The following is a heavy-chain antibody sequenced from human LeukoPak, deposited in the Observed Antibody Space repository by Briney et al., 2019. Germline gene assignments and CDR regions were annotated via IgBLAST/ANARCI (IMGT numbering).Heavy chain of an antibody. V-gene: IGHV3-21*01. Sequence: GGSLRLSCAASGFTFSSYSMNWVRQAPGKGLEWVSSISSSSSYIYYADSVKGRFTISRDNAKNSLYLQMNSLRAEDTAVYYCARGSMVRGVLGVRAFDIWGQGTMVTVSS. CDR1: GFTFSSYS. CDR3: ARGSMVRGVLGVRAFDI. CDR2: ISSSSSYI. D-gene: IGHD3-10*01. J-gene: IGHJ3*02.